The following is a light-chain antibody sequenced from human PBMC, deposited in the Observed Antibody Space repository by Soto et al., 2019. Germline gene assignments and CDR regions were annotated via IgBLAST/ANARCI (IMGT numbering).Light chain of an antibody. J-gene: IGKJ3*01. V-gene: IGKV3-11*01. CDR3: QQRSHWPSFT. CDR2: DAS. Sequence: ESVLTQSPATLSLSPGERASLSCRASQSVGSYFAWYHQKPGQPPRLLIYDASKRAPGIPARFSGSGSGTDFTLTISSLEPEDFAVYYCQQRSHWPSFTFGPGTTVDV. CDR1: QSVGSY.